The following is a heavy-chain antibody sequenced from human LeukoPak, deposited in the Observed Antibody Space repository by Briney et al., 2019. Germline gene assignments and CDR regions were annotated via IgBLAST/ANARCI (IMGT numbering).Heavy chain of an antibody. CDR2: MSSSSDYK. V-gene: IGHV3-21*01. CDR1: GFTSSSYT. CDR3: ARGGVQDAFDI. D-gene: IGHD6-6*01. Sequence: GGSLRLSCVGSGFTSSSYTMNWVRHAPGEGLEWVSSMSSSSDYKYYAGSVKGRFAISRDNAKNSLYLQMNSLRAEDKAVYYCARGGVQDAFDIWGQGTMVTVSS. J-gene: IGHJ3*02.